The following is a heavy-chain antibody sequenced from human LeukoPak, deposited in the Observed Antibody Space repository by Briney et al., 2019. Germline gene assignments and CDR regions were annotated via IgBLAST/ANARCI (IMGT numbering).Heavy chain of an antibody. CDR3: AKDSAKKYDDY. J-gene: IGHJ4*02. Sequence: GGSLRLSCAASGFTFSSYAMSWVRQAPGKGLEWVSGISGSDGSTNYADSVKGRFTISRENSKNTLYLQMNSLRAEDTAVYYCAKDSAKKYDDYWGQGTLVTVSS. D-gene: IGHD2/OR15-2a*01. CDR2: ISGSDGST. CDR1: GFTFSSYA. V-gene: IGHV3-23*01.